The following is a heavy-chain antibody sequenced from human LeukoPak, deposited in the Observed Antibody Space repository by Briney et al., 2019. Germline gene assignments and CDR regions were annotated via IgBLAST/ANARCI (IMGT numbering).Heavy chain of an antibody. Sequence: GGSLRLSCAASGFTVRTNYMGWVRQAPGKGLEWVSVIYSGGATYYADSVKGRFTISRDNSKNTLYLQMNSLRAEDTAVYYCAREKNDIVLTSYYFDYRGQGTLVTVSS. V-gene: IGHV3-53*01. D-gene: IGHD5-12*01. CDR3: AREKNDIVLTSYYFDY. J-gene: IGHJ4*02. CDR1: GFTVRTNY. CDR2: IYSGGAT.